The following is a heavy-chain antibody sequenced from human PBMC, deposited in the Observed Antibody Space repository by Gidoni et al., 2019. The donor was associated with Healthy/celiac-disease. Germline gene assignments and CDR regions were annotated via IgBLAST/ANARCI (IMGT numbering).Heavy chain of an antibody. D-gene: IGHD1-26*01. J-gene: IGHJ1*01. CDR2: IYYSGST. Sequence: QLQLQESGPELVQPSETMFLTRTVSGGSLSSSSYYWGWIRQPPGKGLEWIGSIYYSGSTYYNPSLKSRVTISVDTSKNQFSLKLSSVTAADTAVYYCARQWELLEYFQHWGQGTLVTVSS. CDR3: ARQWELLEYFQH. CDR1: GGSLSSSSYY. V-gene: IGHV4-39*01.